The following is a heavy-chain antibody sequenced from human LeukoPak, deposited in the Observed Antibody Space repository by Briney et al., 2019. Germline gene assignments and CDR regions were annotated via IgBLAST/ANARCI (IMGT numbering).Heavy chain of an antibody. Sequence: GGSLRLSCAASGFTFSSYAMSWVRQAPGKGLEWVSAINGRGGSTYYADSVKGRFTISRDNSKNTLYLQTSSLRAEDTAVYYCARASTTVPNLLDHWGRGTLVTVSS. CDR1: GFTFSSYA. J-gene: IGHJ4*02. V-gene: IGHV3-23*01. D-gene: IGHD4-17*01. CDR2: INGRGGST. CDR3: ARASTTVPNLLDH.